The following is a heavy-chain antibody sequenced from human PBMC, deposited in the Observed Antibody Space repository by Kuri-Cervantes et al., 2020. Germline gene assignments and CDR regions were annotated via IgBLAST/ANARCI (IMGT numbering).Heavy chain of an antibody. Sequence: ESLKISCTVSGGSISSYYWSWIRQPPGKGLEWIGEIYHSGSTNYNPSLKSRVTISVDKSKNQFSLKLSSVTAADTAVYYCAREGPAALDSYFDYWGQGTLVTVSS. D-gene: IGHD2-15*01. CDR3: AREGPAALDSYFDY. J-gene: IGHJ4*02. V-gene: IGHV4-59*12. CDR2: IYHSGST. CDR1: GGSISSYY.